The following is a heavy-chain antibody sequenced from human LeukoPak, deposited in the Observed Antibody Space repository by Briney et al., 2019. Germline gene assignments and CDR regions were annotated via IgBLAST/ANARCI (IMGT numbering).Heavy chain of an antibody. D-gene: IGHD6-13*01. CDR3: AISSSSNRFAP. CDR1: GYTFTSYG. Sequence: GASVKVSCKASGYTFTSYGISWVRQAPGQGLEWMGGINPNSGGTNYAQKFQGRVTMTRDTSISTAYMELSRLRSDDTAVYYCAISSSSNRFAPWGQGTLVTVSS. J-gene: IGHJ5*02. CDR2: INPNSGGT. V-gene: IGHV1-2*02.